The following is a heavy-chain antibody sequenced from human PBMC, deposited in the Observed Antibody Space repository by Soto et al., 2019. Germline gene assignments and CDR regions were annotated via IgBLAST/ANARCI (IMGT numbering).Heavy chain of an antibody. CDR2: MYYSGST. CDR1: GGSISSYY. J-gene: IGHJ4*02. D-gene: IGHD3-10*01. CDR3: ARDRFLDY. V-gene: IGHV4-59*01. Sequence: PSETLSLTCTVSGGSISSYYWSWIRQSPGKGLEWIGYMYYSGSTNYNPSLKSRVTISIDTSKNQFSLKLSSVTAADTAVYYCARDRFLDYWGQGTLVTVSS.